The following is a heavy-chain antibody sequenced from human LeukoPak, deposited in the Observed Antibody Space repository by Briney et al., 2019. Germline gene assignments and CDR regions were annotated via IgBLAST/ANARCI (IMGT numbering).Heavy chain of an antibody. J-gene: IGHJ6*03. Sequence: ASVKVSCKASGYTFTSYYMHWVRQAPGQGLEWMGIINPSGGSTSYAQKFQGRVTMTRDMSTSTVYMELSSLRSEDTAVYYCARGDYHDFWSGYYGGDYYYYYYMDVWGKGTTVTVSS. CDR2: INPSGGST. V-gene: IGHV1-46*01. CDR1: GYTFTSYY. CDR3: ARGDYHDFWSGYYGGDYYYYYYMDV. D-gene: IGHD3-3*01.